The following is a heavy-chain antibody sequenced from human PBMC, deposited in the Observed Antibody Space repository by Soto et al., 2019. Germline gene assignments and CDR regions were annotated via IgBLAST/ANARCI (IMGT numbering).Heavy chain of an antibody. CDR3: VKDDRIVVVTAILDY. Sequence: QVQLVESGGGVVQPGRSLRLSCAASGLTFSSYGMNWVRQAPGKGLEWVAVISYDGSNKYYADSVKGRFTISRDNSKNTLYLQMNSLRAEDTAVYYCVKDDRIVVVTAILDYWGQGTLVTVSS. CDR1: GLTFSSYG. V-gene: IGHV3-30*18. J-gene: IGHJ4*02. CDR2: ISYDGSNK. D-gene: IGHD2-21*02.